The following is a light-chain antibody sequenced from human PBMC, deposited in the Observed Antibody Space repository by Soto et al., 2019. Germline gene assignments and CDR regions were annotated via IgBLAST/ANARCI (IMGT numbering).Light chain of an antibody. J-gene: IGLJ1*01. V-gene: IGLV2-14*01. CDR1: TSDIAGYNY. Sequence: QSVLAQPASVSGSPGQSITISCTGTTSDIAGYNYVSWYQQHPGKAPKLLIYEVTSRASGVSRRFSGSKSGNTASLTISGLQAEDEAEYYCNSYTSASFYVFGTGTKVTVL. CDR3: NSYTSASFYV. CDR2: EVT.